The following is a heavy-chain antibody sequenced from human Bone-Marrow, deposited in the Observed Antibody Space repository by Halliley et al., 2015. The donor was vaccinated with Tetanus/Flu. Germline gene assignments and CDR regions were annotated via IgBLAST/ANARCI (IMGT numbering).Heavy chain of an antibody. CDR3: ARDVDFAVLSGSRYGMGV. D-gene: IGHD3-3*01. J-gene: IGHJ6*02. CDR2: WLDGRNK. Sequence: WLDGRNKYYADSVKGRFTISRDNSENTVYLQMNSLRVEDTAIYYCARDVDFAVLSGSRYGMGVWGQGTTVPVSS. V-gene: IGHV3-33*01.